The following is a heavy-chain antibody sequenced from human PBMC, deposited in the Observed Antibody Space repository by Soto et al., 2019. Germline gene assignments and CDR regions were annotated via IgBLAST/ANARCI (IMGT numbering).Heavy chain of an antibody. V-gene: IGHV1-69*13. D-gene: IGHD2-2*02. CDR2: IIPIFGTA. CDR1: GGTFSSYA. CDR3: ARGGCSSTSCYKDGYFDY. Sequence: SVKVSCKASGGTFSSYAISWVRQAPGQGLEWMGGIIPIFGTANYAQKFQGRVTITADESTSTAYMELSSLRSEDTAVYYCARGGCSSTSCYKDGYFDYWGQGTLVTVSS. J-gene: IGHJ4*02.